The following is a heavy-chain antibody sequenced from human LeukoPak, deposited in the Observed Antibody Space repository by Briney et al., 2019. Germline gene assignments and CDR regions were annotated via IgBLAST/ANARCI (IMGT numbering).Heavy chain of an antibody. CDR3: AKGDRVVTAGSFEFDY. Sequence: PGGSLRLSCAASGFTFSSYGMHWVRQAPGKGLEWVAVISYDGSNKYYADSVKGRFTISRDNSKNTLYLQMNSLRAEDTAVYYCAKGDRVVTAGSFEFDYWGRGTLVTVSS. V-gene: IGHV3-30*18. J-gene: IGHJ4*02. D-gene: IGHD2-21*02. CDR1: GFTFSSYG. CDR2: ISYDGSNK.